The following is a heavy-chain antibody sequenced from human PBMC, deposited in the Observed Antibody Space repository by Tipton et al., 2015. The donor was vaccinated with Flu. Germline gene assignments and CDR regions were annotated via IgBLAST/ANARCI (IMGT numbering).Heavy chain of an antibody. D-gene: IGHD3-16*02. CDR3: ARDLGDYLWGSYRPHWFDP. CDR1: GFTFSSYA. J-gene: IGHJ5*02. CDR2: IKQDGSQT. V-gene: IGHV3-7*01. Sequence: SLRLSCAASGFTFSSYAMSWVRQAPGKGLEWVANIKQDGSQTFYVDSVKGRFTISKDNAKNSLFLEMNSLRAEDTAVYYCARDLGDYLWGSYRPHWFDPWGQGTLVTVSS.